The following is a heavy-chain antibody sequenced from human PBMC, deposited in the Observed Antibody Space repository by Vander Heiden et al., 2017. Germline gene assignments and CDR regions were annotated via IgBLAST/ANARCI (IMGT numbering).Heavy chain of an antibody. D-gene: IGHD2-21*02. CDR3: ARDSGDYGTYYYHGMDV. CDR1: GGSTSNYY. CDR2: IYYSGST. Sequence: QVQLQESGPGLVKPSETLSLICTVSGGSTSNYYWSWIRQPPGKGLEWIGYIYYSGSTKYNPSLKRRVTISIDTSKNQFSLKLSSVTAADTAVYYCARDSGDYGTYYYHGMDVWGQGTTVTVSS. V-gene: IGHV4-59*01. J-gene: IGHJ6*02.